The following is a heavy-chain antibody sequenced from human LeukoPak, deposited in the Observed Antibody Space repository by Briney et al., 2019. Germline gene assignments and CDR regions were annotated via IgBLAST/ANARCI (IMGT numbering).Heavy chain of an antibody. D-gene: IGHD3-22*01. CDR2: FDPEDGET. V-gene: IGHV1-24*01. CDR3: ATVDSSGYYYLH. Sequence: ASVKVSCKVSGYTLTELSMHWVRQAPGRGLEWMGGFDPEDGETIYAQKFQGRVTMTEDTSTDTAYMELSSLRSEDTAVYYCATVDSSGYYYLHWGQGTLVTVSS. CDR1: GYTLTELS. J-gene: IGHJ1*01.